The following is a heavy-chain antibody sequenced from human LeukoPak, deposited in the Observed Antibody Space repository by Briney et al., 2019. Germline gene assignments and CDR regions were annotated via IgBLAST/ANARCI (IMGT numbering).Heavy chain of an antibody. CDR1: GFTFDNSA. Sequence: PGGSLRLSCAASGFTFDNSAMHWVRQAPGKGLEWVSGISWNSAGIHYADSVKGRFTISRDNAKNSLYLQMNSLRAEDTALYYCAKAKTGVAAAVNWGQGTLVTVSS. CDR3: AKAKTGVAAAVN. V-gene: IGHV3-9*01. CDR2: ISWNSAGI. J-gene: IGHJ4*02. D-gene: IGHD6-13*01.